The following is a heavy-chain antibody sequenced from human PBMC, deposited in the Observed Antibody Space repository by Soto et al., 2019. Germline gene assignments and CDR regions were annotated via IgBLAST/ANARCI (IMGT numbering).Heavy chain of an antibody. V-gene: IGHV4-28*01. Sequence: QVQLQESGPGLVKPSDTLSLTCAVSGYSISSSHWWGWIRQPPGKGLEWIGYIYYSGSTYYNPSLKSRVTMSVDTSKNQFSLKVSSVTAVDTAVDYCARSYRDYGMDVWGQGTTVTVSS. CDR3: ARSYRDYGMDV. J-gene: IGHJ6*02. D-gene: IGHD5-18*01. CDR2: IYYSGST. CDR1: GYSISSSHW.